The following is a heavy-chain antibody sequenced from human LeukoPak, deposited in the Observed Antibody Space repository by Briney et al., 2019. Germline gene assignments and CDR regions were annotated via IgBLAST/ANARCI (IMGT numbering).Heavy chain of an antibody. CDR2: IYTTGGP. V-gene: IGHV4-4*07. J-gene: IGHJ6*03. Sequence: SETLSLTCTVSGGSIGNYYWSWIRQPAGKGLERIGRIYTTGGPNYNPSLKSRVTMSVDTSKNQFSLKLSSVTAVDTAVYYCARVNYYYYCMDVWGKGTTVTISS. CDR1: GGSIGNYY. CDR3: ARVNYYYYCMDV.